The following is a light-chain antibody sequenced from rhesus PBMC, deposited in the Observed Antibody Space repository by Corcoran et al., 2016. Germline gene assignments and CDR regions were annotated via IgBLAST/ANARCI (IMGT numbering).Light chain of an antibody. CDR3: LQYCSSPTWT. CDR1: QSISNW. CDR2: KAS. Sequence: DIQMTQSPSSLSASVGDTVTITCRASQSISNWLDWYQQKPGKAPKLLIYKASCLQSGVPSRFSGSGDGTDFTLTISSLQPEDFATYYCLQYCSSPTWTFGQGTKVEIK. V-gene: IGKV1-22*01. J-gene: IGKJ1*01.